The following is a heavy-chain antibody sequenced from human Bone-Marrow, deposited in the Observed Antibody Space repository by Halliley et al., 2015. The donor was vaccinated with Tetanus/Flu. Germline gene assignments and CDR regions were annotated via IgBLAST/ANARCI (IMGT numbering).Heavy chain of an antibody. V-gene: IGHV4-59*02. Sequence: TLSLTCTVSGGSVSLYYWSWIRQPPGKGLEWIGYFYESGTTNYNSSLKGRVTISLDTSKSQVSLKLRSVTAAVTDMYYCAMVKRDHLRLAELSFGAWGQGTLVTVSS. CDR1: GGSVSLYY. CDR2: FYESGTT. D-gene: IGHD3-16*02. CDR3: AMVKRDHLRLAELSFGA. J-gene: IGHJ5*02.